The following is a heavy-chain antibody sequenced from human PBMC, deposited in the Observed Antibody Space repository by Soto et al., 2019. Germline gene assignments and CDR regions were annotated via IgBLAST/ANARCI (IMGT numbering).Heavy chain of an antibody. V-gene: IGHV3-30-3*01. Sequence: QVQLEESGGGVVQPGRSLRLSCADSGFTFSRYAIHWVRQAPAKGRELVAVISVDDSKKYYADSVKGRFTISRDNSNNTPYLQMNILRPEDTAVYYCARGNNSYASNTYDLDYCGQGTLVTVSS. J-gene: IGHJ4*02. CDR3: ARGNNSYASNTYDLDY. CDR1: GFTFSRYA. D-gene: IGHD3-22*01. CDR2: ISVDDSKK.